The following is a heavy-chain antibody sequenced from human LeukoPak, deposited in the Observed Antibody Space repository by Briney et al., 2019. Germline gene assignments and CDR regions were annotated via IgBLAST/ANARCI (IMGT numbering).Heavy chain of an antibody. J-gene: IGHJ4*02. Sequence: ASVKVSCKTSGHTFTGYFMHWVRQAPGQGLEWLGWINPDSGVTKYAQKFQGRVTMTRDTSISTAYMELSRLRSDDTAVYYCASRELGYWGQGTLVTVSS. CDR3: ASRELGY. CDR1: GHTFTGYF. CDR2: INPDSGVT. V-gene: IGHV1-2*02. D-gene: IGHD1-26*01.